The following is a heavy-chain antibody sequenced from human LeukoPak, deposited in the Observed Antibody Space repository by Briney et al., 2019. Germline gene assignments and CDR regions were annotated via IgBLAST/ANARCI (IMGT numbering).Heavy chain of an antibody. CDR2: ISGSGGGT. Sequence: GGSLRLSCAASGFTFSSYSMSWVRQAPGKGLERVSGISGSGGGTYHADSVKGRFTISRDNSKNTLYLQMNSLRAEDTAVYYCAKAISYSRSWYYFAYWGQGTLVTVSS. V-gene: IGHV3-23*01. CDR3: AKAISYSRSWYYFAY. J-gene: IGHJ4*02. CDR1: GFTFSSYS. D-gene: IGHD6-13*01.